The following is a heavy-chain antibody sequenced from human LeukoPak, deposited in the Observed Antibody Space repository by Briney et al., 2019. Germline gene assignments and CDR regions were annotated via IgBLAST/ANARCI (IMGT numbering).Heavy chain of an antibody. CDR2: INPSGGST. CDR1: GYTFTSYY. J-gene: IGHJ4*02. Sequence: GASVKVSCKASGYTFTSYYMHWARQAPGQGLEWMGIINPSGGSTSYAQKFQGRVTMTRDTSTSTVYMELSSLRSEDTAVYYCARDAGYSYGTYYFDYWGQGTLVTVSS. D-gene: IGHD5-18*01. CDR3: ARDAGYSYGTYYFDY. V-gene: IGHV1-46*01.